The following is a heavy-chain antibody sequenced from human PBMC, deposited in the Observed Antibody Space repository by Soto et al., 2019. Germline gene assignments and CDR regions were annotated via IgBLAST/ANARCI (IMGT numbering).Heavy chain of an antibody. CDR3: ARVSDYYDSSVPDAFDI. CDR2: ISSSSSYI. CDR1: GFTFSSYS. J-gene: IGHJ3*02. V-gene: IGHV3-21*01. D-gene: IGHD3-22*01. Sequence: GGSLRLSCAASGFTFSSYSMNWVRQAPGKELEWVSSISSSSSYIYYADSVKGRFTISRDNAKNSLYLQMNSLRAEDTAVYYCARVSDYYDSSVPDAFDIWGQGTMVTVSS.